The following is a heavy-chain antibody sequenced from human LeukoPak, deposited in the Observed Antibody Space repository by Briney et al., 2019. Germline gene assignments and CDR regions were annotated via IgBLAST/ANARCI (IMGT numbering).Heavy chain of an antibody. Sequence: PSETLSLTCTVSGHSISSGYYWGWIRQPPGKGLEWIGSIYHSGSTYYNPSLKSRVTISVDTSKNQFSLKLSSVTAADTAVYYCARMYIVVVPAAKEIHDYSNDRGGSIDYWGQGTLVTVSS. CDR2: IYHSGST. V-gene: IGHV4-38-2*02. CDR3: ARMYIVVVPAAKEIHDYSNDRGGSIDY. CDR1: GHSISSGYY. J-gene: IGHJ4*02. D-gene: IGHD2-2*01.